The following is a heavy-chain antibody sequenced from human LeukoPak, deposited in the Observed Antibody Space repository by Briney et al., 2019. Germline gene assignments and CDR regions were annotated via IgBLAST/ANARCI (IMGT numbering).Heavy chain of an antibody. Sequence: GGSLRLSCAASGFTFSSYGMYWVRQAPGKGLEWVSVIYSGGSTYYADSVKGRFTISRDNSKNTLYLQINSLRAEDTAVYYCAKDPFYGSGSYYHLNWFDPWGQGTLVTVSS. CDR1: GFTFSSYG. V-gene: IGHV3-NL1*01. D-gene: IGHD3-10*01. CDR2: IYSGGST. CDR3: AKDPFYGSGSYYHLNWFDP. J-gene: IGHJ5*02.